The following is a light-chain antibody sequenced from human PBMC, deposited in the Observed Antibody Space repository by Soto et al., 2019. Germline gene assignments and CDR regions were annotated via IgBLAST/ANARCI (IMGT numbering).Light chain of an antibody. V-gene: IGKV1D-12*01. CDR2: AAS. CDR3: QQANSFPHT. Sequence: DIQMTQSPSSVSASVGDRVTITCRASQGIAGWLAWYQQKPGKAPKLLIYAASTLQSGVPSRFSGSGAGTDFTLTILSLQPEDFATYYCQQANSFPHTFGPGTKVDIK. J-gene: IGKJ3*01. CDR1: QGIAGW.